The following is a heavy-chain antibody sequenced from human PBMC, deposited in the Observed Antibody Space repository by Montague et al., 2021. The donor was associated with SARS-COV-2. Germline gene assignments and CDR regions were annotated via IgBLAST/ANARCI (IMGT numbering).Heavy chain of an antibody. V-gene: IGHV6-1*01. CDR2: TYYRSKWYN. CDR3: ARGLWFGELLKRYYYGMDV. D-gene: IGHD3-10*01. J-gene: IGHJ6*02. CDR1: GDSVSSNSAA. Sequence: CAISGDSVSSNSAAWNWIRQSPSRGLEWLGRTYYRSKWYNDYAVSVKSRITINPDTSKNQFSLQLNSVTPEDTAVYYCARGLWFGELLKRYYYGMDVWGQGTTVTVSS.